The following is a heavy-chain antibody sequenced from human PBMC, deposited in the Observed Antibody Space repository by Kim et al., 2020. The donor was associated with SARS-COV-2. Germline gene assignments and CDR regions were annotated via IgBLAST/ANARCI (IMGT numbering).Heavy chain of an antibody. Sequence: ASVKVSCKASGYTFTSYAMHWVRQAPGQRLEWMGWINAGNGNTKYSQKFQGRVTITRDTSASTAYMELSSLRSEDTAVYYCARDRESIAVAGKMFDYWGQGTLVTVSS. CDR2: INAGNGNT. CDR3: ARDRESIAVAGKMFDY. V-gene: IGHV1-3*01. J-gene: IGHJ4*02. CDR1: GYTFTSYA. D-gene: IGHD6-19*01.